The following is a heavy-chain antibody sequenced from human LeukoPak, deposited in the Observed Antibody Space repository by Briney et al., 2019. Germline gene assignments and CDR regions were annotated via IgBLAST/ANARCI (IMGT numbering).Heavy chain of an antibody. D-gene: IGHD3-16*01. Sequence: PSETLSLTCTVSGGSVSSGSYYWSWIRQPPGKGLEWIGYIYYSGSTNYNPSLKSRVTISVDTSKNQFSLKLSSVTAADTAVYYCARDSPYIDYWGQGTLVTVSS. CDR2: IYYSGST. J-gene: IGHJ4*02. V-gene: IGHV4-61*01. CDR3: ARDSPYIDY. CDR1: GGSVSSGSYY.